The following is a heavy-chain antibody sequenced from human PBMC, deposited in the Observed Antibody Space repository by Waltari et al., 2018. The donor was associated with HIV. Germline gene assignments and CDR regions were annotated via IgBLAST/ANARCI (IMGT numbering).Heavy chain of an antibody. CDR2: SNSDGSIT. D-gene: IGHD5-18*01. CDR3: AKGWTSGYTFGFGR. V-gene: IGHV3-74*01. Sequence: EVQLVESGGGLVQPGGSLRLSCAASGFTFSSYWMHWVRQAPGKGLVWVSRSNSDGSITSHADSVKGRFTISRDNARNTLYLQMNSLGAEDTAMYYCAKGWTSGYTFGFGRWGQGTLVTVSS. CDR1: GFTFSSYW. J-gene: IGHJ1*01.